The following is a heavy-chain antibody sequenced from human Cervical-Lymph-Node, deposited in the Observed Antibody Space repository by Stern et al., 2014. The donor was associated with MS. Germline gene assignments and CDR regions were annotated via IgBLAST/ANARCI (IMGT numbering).Heavy chain of an antibody. V-gene: IGHV3-48*02. CDR1: GFTFSTYR. CDR2: ISSSGSTT. J-gene: IGHJ4*02. CDR3: ARDKRSSGEYYFDY. D-gene: IGHD6-19*01. Sequence: VQLGQSGGGLVQPGGSLRLSCAASGFTFSTYRMIWVRQAPGKGLEWISYISSSGSTTYYADSVRGRFTISRDNAKNSLYLQMNSLRDEDTAVYYCARDKRSSGEYYFDYWGQGTLVTVSS.